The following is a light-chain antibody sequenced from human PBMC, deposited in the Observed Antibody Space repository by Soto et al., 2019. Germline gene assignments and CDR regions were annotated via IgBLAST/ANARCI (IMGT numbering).Light chain of an antibody. CDR1: ALPKQY. CDR2: KDS. J-gene: IGLJ1*01. V-gene: IGLV3-25*02. CDR3: QSADSSGTYYV. Sequence: SYELTQPSSVSVSPGQTARITCSGDALPKQYTYWYQQKPGQAPVVVIFKDSERPSGIPERFSGSRSGTIVTLTISGVQAEDEADYYCQSADSSGTYYVFGSGTKLTVL.